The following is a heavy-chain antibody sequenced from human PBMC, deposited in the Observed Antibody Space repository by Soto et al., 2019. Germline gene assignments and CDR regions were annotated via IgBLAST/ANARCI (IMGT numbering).Heavy chain of an antibody. Sequence: GGSLRLSCAASGFTFSSYGMHWVRQAPGKGLEWVAVISYDGSNKYYADSVKGRFTISRDNSKNTLYLQMNSLRAEDTAVYYCAKAMDTSGWYGMDVWGQGTTVTVS. J-gene: IGHJ6*02. D-gene: IGHD6-19*01. CDR2: ISYDGSNK. CDR1: GFTFSSYG. CDR3: AKAMDTSGWYGMDV. V-gene: IGHV3-30*18.